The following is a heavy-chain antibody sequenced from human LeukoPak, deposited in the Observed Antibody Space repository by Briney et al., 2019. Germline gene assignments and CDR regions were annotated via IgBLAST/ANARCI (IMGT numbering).Heavy chain of an antibody. V-gene: IGHV3-64D*06. CDR3: VKAIPGTSGWSPYFYGMDV. CDR2: ISYDGSST. J-gene: IGHJ6*02. Sequence: GGSLRLSCSASGFTFSSYAMHWVRQAPGKGLEYVSAISYDGSSTYYADSVKGRLTISRDNSKNTLYLQVSSLRAEDTAVFYCVKAIPGTSGWSPYFYGMDVWGQGTTVTVSS. CDR1: GFTFSSYA. D-gene: IGHD6-19*01.